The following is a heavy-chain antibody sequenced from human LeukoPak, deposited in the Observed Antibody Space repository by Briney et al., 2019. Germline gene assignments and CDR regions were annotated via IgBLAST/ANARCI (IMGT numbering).Heavy chain of an antibody. V-gene: IGHV4-61*09. CDR1: GGSISSGSYY. CDR2: IYTSGTT. CDR3: XXXXXSVNXXGTIDX. Sequence: SETLSLTCTVSGGSISSGSYYWSWIRQPAGKGLEWIGHIYTSGTTSYKPSLQSRVTISVDASKQQFSLKLTSVTAADTAVYXXXXXXXSVNXXGTIDXWGQGTLVTVSS. J-gene: IGHJ5*02. D-gene: IGHD1-1*01.